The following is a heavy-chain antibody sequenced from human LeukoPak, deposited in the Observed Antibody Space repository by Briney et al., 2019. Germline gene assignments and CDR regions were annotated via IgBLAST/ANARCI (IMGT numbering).Heavy chain of an antibody. CDR1: GFTFSSYG. CDR2: IRYDGSNK. J-gene: IGHJ6*03. D-gene: IGHD3-10*01. V-gene: IGHV3-30*02. CDR3: AKANMVRGVIMRYYYYYYYMDV. Sequence: QPGGSLRLSCAASGFTFSSYGMHWVRQAPGKGLEWVAFIRYDGSNKYYADSVKGRFTISRDNSKNTLYLQMNSLRAEDTAVYYCAKANMVRGVIMRYYYYYYYMDVWGKGTTVTISS.